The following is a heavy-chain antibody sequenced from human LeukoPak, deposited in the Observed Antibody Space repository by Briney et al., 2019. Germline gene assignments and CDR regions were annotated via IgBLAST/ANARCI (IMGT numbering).Heavy chain of an antibody. CDR1: GYTFTSYG. J-gene: IGHJ4*02. CDR3: ATYVIAAAGEPFDY. CDR2: ISAYNGNT. D-gene: IGHD6-13*01. Sequence: ASVKVSCKASGYTFTSYGISWVRQAPGQGLEWMGWISAYNGNTNYAQKLQGRVTMTTDTSTSTAYMELRSLRSDDTAVYYCATYVIAAAGEPFDYWGQGTLVTVSS. V-gene: IGHV1-18*01.